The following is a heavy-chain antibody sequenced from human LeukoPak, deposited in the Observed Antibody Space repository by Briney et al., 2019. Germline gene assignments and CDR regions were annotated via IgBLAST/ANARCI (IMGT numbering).Heavy chain of an antibody. D-gene: IGHD6-19*01. V-gene: IGHV3-23*01. CDR1: GFTFSTSA. Sequence: GGSLRLSCEASGFTFSTSAMSWVRQAPRKGLEWVSTINANSGTRSYAASVRGRFTISRDNSKNTLYLQLNTLRADDTAVYYCATPMSGGLAVTADWFAPWGQGTLVVVSS. CDR3: ATPMSGGLAVTADWFAP. J-gene: IGHJ5*01. CDR2: INANSGTR.